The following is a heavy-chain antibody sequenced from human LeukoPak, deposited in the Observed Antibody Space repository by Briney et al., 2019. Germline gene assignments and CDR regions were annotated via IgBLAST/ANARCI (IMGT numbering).Heavy chain of an antibody. CDR1: GLTFSNYW. V-gene: IGHV3-64*01. Sequence: GGSLRLSCAASGLTFSNYWMNWVRQAPGKGLEYVSAISSNGGSTYYANSVKGRFTISRDNSKNTLYLQMGSLRAEDMAVYYCAVTYYYGSGSYCADCYQFDYWGQGTLVTVSS. D-gene: IGHD3-10*01. CDR2: ISSNGGST. CDR3: AVTYYYGSGSYCADCYQFDY. J-gene: IGHJ4*02.